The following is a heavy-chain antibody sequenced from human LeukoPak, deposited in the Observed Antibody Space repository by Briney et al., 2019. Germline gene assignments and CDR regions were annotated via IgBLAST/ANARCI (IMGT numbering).Heavy chain of an antibody. J-gene: IGHJ6*02. CDR3: TRDRRITIFGVNSRYYYYGMDV. D-gene: IGHD3-3*01. V-gene: IGHV3-53*01. CDR2: IYSGGST. Sequence: GGSLRLSCAASGFTVSSNCMSWVRQAPGKGLEWVSIIYSGGSTYYADSVKGRFTISRGNSKNTLNLQMNNLRAEDTAVYYCTRDRRITIFGVNSRYYYYGMDVWGQGTTVTVSS. CDR1: GFTVSSNC.